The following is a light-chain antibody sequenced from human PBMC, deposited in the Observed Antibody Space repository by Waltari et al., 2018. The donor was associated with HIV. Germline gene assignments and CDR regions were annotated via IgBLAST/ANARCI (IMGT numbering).Light chain of an antibody. CDR3: GTWDSSLSAV. Sequence: QSVLTQPPSVSAAPGQKVTISCSGSSSNIGNNYVSWYQQLPGTAPKLLIYDNNKRPSGIPDRFSGSKSGTSATLGITGLQTGDEAEYYCGTWDSSLSAVFGGGTKLTVL. J-gene: IGLJ2*01. CDR2: DNN. CDR1: SSNIGNNY. V-gene: IGLV1-51*01.